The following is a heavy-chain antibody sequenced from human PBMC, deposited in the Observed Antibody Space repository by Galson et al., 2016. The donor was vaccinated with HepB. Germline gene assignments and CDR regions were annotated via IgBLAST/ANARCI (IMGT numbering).Heavy chain of an antibody. V-gene: IGHV6-1*01. Sequence: CAISGDSVSSNDAIWNWIRQSPSRGLEWLGRTYYRSKWYNHYAVSVKSRITIDPDTSRNQISLQLNSVTTEDTAVYYCARDTSTWDGLGTEYFHHWGQGTLVTVSS. J-gene: IGHJ1*01. CDR2: TYYRSKWYN. D-gene: IGHD2-2*01. CDR3: ARDTSTWDGLGTEYFHH. CDR1: GDSVSSNDAI.